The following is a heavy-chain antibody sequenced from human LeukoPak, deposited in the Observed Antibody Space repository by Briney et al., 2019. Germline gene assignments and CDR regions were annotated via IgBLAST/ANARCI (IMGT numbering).Heavy chain of an antibody. CDR3: ARDRRGYSYSDWYFDL. CDR1: GGSISSYY. CDR2: IYTSGST. V-gene: IGHV4-4*07. D-gene: IGHD5-18*01. Sequence: PSETLSLTCTVSGGSISSYYWSWIRQPAGKGLEWIGRIYTSGSTNYNPSLKSRVTMSVDTSKNQFSLKLSSVTAADTAVYYCARDRRGYSYSDWYFDLWGGGTLVTVSS. J-gene: IGHJ2*01.